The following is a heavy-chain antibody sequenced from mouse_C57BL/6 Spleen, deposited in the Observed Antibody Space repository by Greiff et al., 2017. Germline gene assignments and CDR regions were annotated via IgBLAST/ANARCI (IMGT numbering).Heavy chain of an antibody. CDR1: GYTFTSYW. Sequence: VQLQQPGAELVKPGASVKLSCKASGYTFTSYWMHWVKQRPGQGLEWIGMIHPNSGSTNYNEKFKSKATLTVDKSSSTAYMQLSSLTSEDSAVYYGVSTMVTTFAMDYWGQGTSVTVSS. V-gene: IGHV1-64*01. J-gene: IGHJ4*01. CDR2: IHPNSGST. CDR3: VSTMVTTFAMDY. D-gene: IGHD2-2*01.